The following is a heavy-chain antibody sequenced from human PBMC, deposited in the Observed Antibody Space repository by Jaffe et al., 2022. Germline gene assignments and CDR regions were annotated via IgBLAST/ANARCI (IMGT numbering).Heavy chain of an antibody. CDR1: GFTFSSRA. V-gene: IGHV3-23*01. J-gene: IGHJ4*02. CDR2: IHPGDDNT. Sequence: EVHLLESGGGLVQPGGSLRLSCAASGFTFSSRAMSWVRQAPGKGLEWVSAIHPGDDNTHYADSVKGRFTISRDNSKNTVYLQMNSLRVDDTAVYFCARVNWDYDFWSGWGQGTLVTVSS. CDR3: ARVNWDYDFWSG. D-gene: IGHD3-3*01.